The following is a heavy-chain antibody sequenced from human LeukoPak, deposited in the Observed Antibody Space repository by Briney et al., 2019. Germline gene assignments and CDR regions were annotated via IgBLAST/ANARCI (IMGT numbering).Heavy chain of an antibody. CDR1: GFTFSSYA. CDR2: ISYDGSNK. V-gene: IGHV3-30-3*01. CDR3: ARTNCGGDCTPVYFDY. Sequence: PGRSLRLSCAASGFTFSSYAMHWVRQAPGKGLEWVAVISYDGSNKYYADSVKGRFTISRDNSKNTLYLQMNSLRAEDTAVYYCARTNCGGDCTPVYFDYWGQGTLVTVSS. J-gene: IGHJ4*02. D-gene: IGHD2-21*02.